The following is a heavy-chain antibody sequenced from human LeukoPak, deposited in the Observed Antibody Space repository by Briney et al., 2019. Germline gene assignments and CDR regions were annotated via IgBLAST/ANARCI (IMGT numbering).Heavy chain of an antibody. CDR3: AASGYYDSSGYYSFDY. CDR2: ISAYIGNT. CDR1: GYTFTSYA. D-gene: IGHD3-22*01. V-gene: IGHV1-18*04. J-gene: IGHJ4*02. Sequence: ASVKVSCKASGYTFTSYAIHWGRQAPGHGLEWMGWISAYIGNTNYAQKLQGRVTMTTHTSTSTAYMELRSLRSDDTAVYYCAASGYYDSSGYYSFDYWGQGTLVTVSS.